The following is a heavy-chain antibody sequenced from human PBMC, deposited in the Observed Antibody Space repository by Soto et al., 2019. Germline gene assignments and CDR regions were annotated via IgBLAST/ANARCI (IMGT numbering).Heavy chain of an antibody. D-gene: IGHD6-19*01. CDR3: AKGAVAEHFDY. J-gene: IGHJ4*02. CDR1: GFTFDDYA. CDR2: ISWNSGSI. V-gene: IGHV3-9*01. Sequence: GGSLRLSCAASGFTFDDYAMHWVRQAPGKGLEWVSGISWNSGSIGYADSVKGRFTISRDNAKNSLYLQMNSLRAEDTALYYCAKGAVAEHFDYWGQGTLVTVSS.